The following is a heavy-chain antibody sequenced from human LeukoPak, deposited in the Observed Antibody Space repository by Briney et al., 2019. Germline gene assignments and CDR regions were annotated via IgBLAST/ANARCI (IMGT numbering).Heavy chain of an antibody. CDR1: GFTFDDYA. Sequence: GGPLRLSCAASGFTFDDYAMSWVRQAPGKGLEWVSAISGSGGSTYYADSVKGRFTISRDNSKNTLYLQMNSLRAEDTAVYYCAKDLWDYGDYDAFDIWGQGTMVTVSS. J-gene: IGHJ3*02. V-gene: IGHV3-23*01. CDR2: ISGSGGST. CDR3: AKDLWDYGDYDAFDI. D-gene: IGHD4-17*01.